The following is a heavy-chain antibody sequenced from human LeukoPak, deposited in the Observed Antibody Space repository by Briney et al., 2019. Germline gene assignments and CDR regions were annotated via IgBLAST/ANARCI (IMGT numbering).Heavy chain of an antibody. J-gene: IGHJ3*02. D-gene: IGHD2-2*01. V-gene: IGHV4-59*01. Sequence: SETLSLTCTVSGRSISSYYWSWIRQPPGKGLDWIGYIYYSGSTNYHPSLKSRVTISVDTSKNQFSLKLSSVTAADTAVYYCARVEDIVVVPAAVGAFDIWGQGTMVTVSS. CDR2: IYYSGST. CDR1: GRSISSYY. CDR3: ARVEDIVVVPAAVGAFDI.